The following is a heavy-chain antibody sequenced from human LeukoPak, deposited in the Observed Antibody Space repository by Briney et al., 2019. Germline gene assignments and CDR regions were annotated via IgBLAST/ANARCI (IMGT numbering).Heavy chain of an antibody. CDR1: GGSISSYY. V-gene: IGHV4-59*01. Sequence: PSETLSLTCTVSGGSISSYYWSWIRQPPGKGLEWIGYIYYSGSTNYNPSLKSRVTISVDTSKNQFSLKLSSVTAADTAVYCCARRTWGAFDIWGQGTMVTVSS. CDR3: ARRTWGAFDI. J-gene: IGHJ3*02. D-gene: IGHD7-27*01. CDR2: IYYSGST.